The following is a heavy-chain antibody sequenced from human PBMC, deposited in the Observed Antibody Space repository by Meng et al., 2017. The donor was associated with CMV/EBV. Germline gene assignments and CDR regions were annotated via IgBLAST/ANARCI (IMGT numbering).Heavy chain of an antibody. CDR3: ARGGGVTAMVDY. J-gene: IGHJ4*02. D-gene: IGHD5-18*01. Sequence: SETLSLTCAISGDSVSSNSAAWNWIRQSPSRGLEWLGRTYYRSKWYNDYAVSVKSRVTINPDTSKNQFSLQLNSVTPEDTAMYYCARGGGVTAMVDYWGQGTLVTVSS. V-gene: IGHV6-1*01. CDR1: GDSVSSNSAA. CDR2: TYYRSKWYN.